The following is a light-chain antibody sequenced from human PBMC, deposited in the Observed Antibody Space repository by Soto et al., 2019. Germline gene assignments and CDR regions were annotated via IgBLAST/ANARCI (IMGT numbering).Light chain of an antibody. CDR2: GAS. J-gene: IGKJ1*01. Sequence: IVLTQSPGTLSLSPGKRATLSSRSTQTLSNTYLAWYQQKPGQAPRLLIYGASTRATGIPDRFSGSGSGTDFTLTISTLEPEDFAVYYCQQYDTSPVTFGPGTRVEIK. V-gene: IGKV3-20*01. CDR1: QTLSNTY. CDR3: QQYDTSPVT.